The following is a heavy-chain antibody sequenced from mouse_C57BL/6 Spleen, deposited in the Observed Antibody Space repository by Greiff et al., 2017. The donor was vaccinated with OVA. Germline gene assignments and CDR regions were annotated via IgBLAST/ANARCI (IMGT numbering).Heavy chain of an antibody. CDR1: GYAFSSSW. CDR2: IYPGDGDT. Sequence: VQLVESGPELVKPGASVKISCKASGYAFSSSWMNWVKQRPGKGLEWIGRIYPGDGDTNYNGKFKGKATLTADKSSSTAYMQLSSLTSEDSAVYFCARYDYDSAWFAYWGQGTLVTVSA. J-gene: IGHJ3*01. D-gene: IGHD2-4*01. CDR3: ARYDYDSAWFAY. V-gene: IGHV1-82*01.